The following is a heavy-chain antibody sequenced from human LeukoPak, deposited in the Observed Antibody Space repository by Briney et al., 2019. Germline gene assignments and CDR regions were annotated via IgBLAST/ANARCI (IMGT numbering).Heavy chain of an antibody. CDR3: ARSFRYYFDY. V-gene: IGHV4-31*11. CDR1: GGSFSGYY. Sequence: SETLSLTCAVYGGSFSGYYWSWIRQHPGKGLEWIGYIYYSGSTYYNPSLKSRVTISVDTSKNQFSLKLSSVTAADTAVYYCARSFRYYFDYWGQGTLVTVSS. CDR2: IYYSGST. J-gene: IGHJ4*02.